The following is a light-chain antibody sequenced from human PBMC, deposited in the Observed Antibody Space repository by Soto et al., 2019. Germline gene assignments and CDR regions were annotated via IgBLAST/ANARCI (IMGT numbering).Light chain of an antibody. V-gene: IGKV1-39*01. CDR2: AAS. CDR3: QQSYSTPRGYT. Sequence: DIQRTQSPSSLSASVGDRVTITCRASQSISSYLNWYQQKPGKAPKLLIYAASSLQSGVPSRFSGSGSGTDFTVTISSLQPEDFATYYCQQSYSTPRGYTFGQGTKLEIK. CDR1: QSISSY. J-gene: IGKJ2*01.